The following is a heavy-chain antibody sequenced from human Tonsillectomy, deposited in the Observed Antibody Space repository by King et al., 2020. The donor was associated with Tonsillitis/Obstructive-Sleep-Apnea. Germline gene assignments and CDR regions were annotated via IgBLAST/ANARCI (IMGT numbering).Heavy chain of an antibody. J-gene: IGHJ6*02. CDR1: GFTFTTYA. Sequence: VQLVESGGGLVQPGGSLRLSCAASGFTFTTYAMSWVRQAPGKGLEWVSAISGSGGRTYYADSVKGRFTISRDNSKNTLYLQMNSLRAEDTAVYYCAKGLSGYDYYYGMDVWGQGTTVTVSS. CDR3: AKGLSGYDYYYGMDV. CDR2: ISGSGGRT. D-gene: IGHD5-12*01. V-gene: IGHV3-23*04.